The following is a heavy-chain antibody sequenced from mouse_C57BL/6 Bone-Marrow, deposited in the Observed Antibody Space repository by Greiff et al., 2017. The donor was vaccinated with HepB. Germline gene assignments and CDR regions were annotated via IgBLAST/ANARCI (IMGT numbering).Heavy chain of an antibody. V-gene: IGHV5-15*04. J-gene: IGHJ4*01. CDR3: ARQDYYGSRAMDY. D-gene: IGHD1-1*01. CDR2: ISNLAYSI. CDR1: GFTFSDYG. Sequence: EVMLVESGGGLVQPGGSLKLSCAASGFTFSDYGMAWVRQAPRKGPEWVAFISNLAYSIYYADTVTGRFTISRENAKNTLYLEMSSLRSEDTAMYYCARQDYYGSRAMDYWGQGTSVTVSS.